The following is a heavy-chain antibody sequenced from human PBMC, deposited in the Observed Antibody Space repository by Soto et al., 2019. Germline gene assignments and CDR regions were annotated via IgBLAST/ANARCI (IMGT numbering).Heavy chain of an antibody. CDR2: IYDSGSA. D-gene: IGHD1-26*01. J-gene: IGHJ6*03. CDR3: ARGILRPNHYMDV. V-gene: IGHV4-31*03. CDR1: GDSISRGGYF. Sequence: QVQLQESGPGLVKPSRTLSLTCIISGDSISRGGYFWTWSRQHPGKGLEWIGYIYDSGSAFYNPSLKSRVTMSVDTSKNQFSLNLRSVTAADTAVFYCARGILRPNHYMDVWGKGTAVAVSS.